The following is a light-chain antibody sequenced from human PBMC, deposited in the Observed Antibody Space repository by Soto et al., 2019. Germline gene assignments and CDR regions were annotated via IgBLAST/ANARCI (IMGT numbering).Light chain of an antibody. Sequence: DGVLTQSPDALAFSLGERATINCKSSQSVLYSSNNMNYLAWYQQKAGQPPKLLIYWASTRESGVPDRFGGSGSGTEFTLTISSLQAEDVAVYYCQQYYSTPWTFGQGTKVDIK. CDR2: WAS. J-gene: IGKJ1*01. V-gene: IGKV4-1*01. CDR1: QSVLYSSNNMNY. CDR3: QQYYSTPWT.